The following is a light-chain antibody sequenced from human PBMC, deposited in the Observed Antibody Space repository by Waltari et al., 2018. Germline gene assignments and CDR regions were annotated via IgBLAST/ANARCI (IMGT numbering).Light chain of an antibody. CDR3: QQYGSSPWT. CDR2: GAS. V-gene: IGKV3-20*01. Sequence: EIVLPQSPGTLSLSPGERATLSCRSSQSVSSSYLAWYQQKPGQAPRVLIHGASNSATGIPDRVSGSGSGTDFSLTISRLEAEDFAVYYCQQYGSSPWTFGQGTKVEIK. J-gene: IGKJ1*01. CDR1: QSVSSSY.